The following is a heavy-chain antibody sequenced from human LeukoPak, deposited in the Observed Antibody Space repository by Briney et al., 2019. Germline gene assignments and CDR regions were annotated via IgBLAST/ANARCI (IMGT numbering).Heavy chain of an antibody. J-gene: IGHJ4*02. CDR2: IRPDGSET. CDR1: GFTFTSHW. D-gene: IGHD2-21*01. V-gene: IGHV3-7*05. Sequence: GGSLRLSCEASGFTFTSHWMSWVRQAPGKGLEWVATIRPDGSETYYVDSVEGRFTISRDNVKNSLYLQLNTLRADDAAVYYCARTVWFYFDYWGQGTLVTVSS. CDR3: ARTVWFYFDY.